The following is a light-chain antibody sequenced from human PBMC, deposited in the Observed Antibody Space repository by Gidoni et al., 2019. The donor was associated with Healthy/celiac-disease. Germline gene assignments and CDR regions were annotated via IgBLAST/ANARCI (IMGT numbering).Light chain of an antibody. J-gene: IGLJ2*01. Sequence: SPGQSITISCTGTSSDVGSYNLVSWYQQHPGKAPKLMIYEVSKRPSGVSNRFSGSKSGNTASLTISGLQAEDEADYYCCSYAGSSTLDVVFGGGTKLXVX. V-gene: IGLV2-23*02. CDR2: EVS. CDR3: CSYAGSSTLDVV. CDR1: SSDVGSYNL.